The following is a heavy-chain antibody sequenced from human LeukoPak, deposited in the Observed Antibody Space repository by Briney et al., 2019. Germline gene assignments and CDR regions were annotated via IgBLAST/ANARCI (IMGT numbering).Heavy chain of an antibody. Sequence: ASVKVSCKASGYTFTSYYMHWVRQAPGQGLEWMGIINPSGGSTSYAQKFQGRVTMTRDMSTSTVYMELSCLRSEDTAVYYCARGAYYYGSGSYYNKGELNIGQFDYWGQGTLVTVSS. CDR1: GYTFTSYY. D-gene: IGHD3-10*01. V-gene: IGHV1-46*01. CDR2: INPSGGST. CDR3: ARGAYYYGSGSYYNKGELNIGQFDY. J-gene: IGHJ4*02.